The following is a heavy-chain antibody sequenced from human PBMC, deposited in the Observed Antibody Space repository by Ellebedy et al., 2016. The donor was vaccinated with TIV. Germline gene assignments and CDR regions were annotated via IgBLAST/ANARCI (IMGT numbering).Heavy chain of an antibody. Sequence: SLKISXVGFGFTFSDSVMHWVRQDPGKGLDWVAGISVDGRAVHYPDSVKGRFTISRDNARNTVYLQMNSLRLEDTAAYYCVRGWYSSGHCDVFAMWGQGTIVTVSS. V-gene: IGHV3-30*03. CDR2: ISVDGRAV. D-gene: IGHD6-19*01. J-gene: IGHJ3*02. CDR1: GFTFSDSV. CDR3: VRGWYSSGHCDVFAM.